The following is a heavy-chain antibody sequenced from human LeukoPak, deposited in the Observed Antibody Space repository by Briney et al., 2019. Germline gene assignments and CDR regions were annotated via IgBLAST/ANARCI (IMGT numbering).Heavy chain of an antibody. J-gene: IGHJ4*02. Sequence: PGGSLRLSCAASGFTFSSYSMNWVRQAPGKGLEWVSYISGSSSTINYADSVKGRFTISRDNAKNSLHLQMNSLRAEDTAVYYCARQRAGFTVTTSDYWGQGTLVTVSS. CDR3: ARQRAGFTVTTSDY. D-gene: IGHD4-17*01. CDR1: GFTFSSYS. CDR2: ISGSSSTI. V-gene: IGHV3-48*01.